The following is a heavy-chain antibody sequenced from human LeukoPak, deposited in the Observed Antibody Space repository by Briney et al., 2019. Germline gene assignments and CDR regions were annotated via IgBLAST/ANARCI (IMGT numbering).Heavy chain of an antibody. CDR3: ARHRARDYSNYYYYYMDV. Sequence: GESLKISCKGSGYSFTSYWIGWVRQMPGKGLEWMGIIYPGDSDTRYSPSFQGQVTISADKSISTAYLQWSSLKASDTAMYYCARHRARDYSNYYYYYMDVWGKGTTVTVSS. CDR2: IYPGDSDT. D-gene: IGHD4-11*01. CDR1: GYSFTSYW. J-gene: IGHJ6*03. V-gene: IGHV5-51*01.